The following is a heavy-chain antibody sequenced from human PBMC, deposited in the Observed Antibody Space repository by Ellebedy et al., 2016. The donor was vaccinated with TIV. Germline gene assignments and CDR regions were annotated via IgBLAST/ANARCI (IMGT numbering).Heavy chain of an antibody. V-gene: IGHV5-10-1*01. CDR1: GYSFTSSW. D-gene: IGHD3-10*01. CDR3: AKSLSGSGSASAFDV. Sequence: GGSLRLXCKGSGYSFTSSWIYWVRQMPGKGLEWMGRIDPSDSYTNYSPSFQGHVTISADKSISTAYLQWSSLKASDTAIYYCAKSLSGSGSASAFDVWGQGTMVIVSS. J-gene: IGHJ3*01. CDR2: IDPSDSYT.